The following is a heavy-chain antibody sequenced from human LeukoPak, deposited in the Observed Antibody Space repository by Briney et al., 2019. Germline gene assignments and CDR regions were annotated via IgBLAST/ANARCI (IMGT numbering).Heavy chain of an antibody. D-gene: IGHD3-10*01. V-gene: IGHV4-59*01. CDR2: IYYSGST. CDR3: AREGDGSAPHMDV. Sequence: SETLSLTCTVSGGSISSYYWSWIRQPPGKGLEWIGYIYYSGSTNYNPSLKSRVTISVDTSKNQFSLKLSSVTAADTAVYYCAREGDGSAPHMDVWGKGTTVTVSS. J-gene: IGHJ6*04. CDR1: GGSISSYY.